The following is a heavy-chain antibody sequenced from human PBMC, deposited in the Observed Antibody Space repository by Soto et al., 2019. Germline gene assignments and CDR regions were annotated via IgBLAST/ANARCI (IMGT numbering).Heavy chain of an antibody. CDR3: ARGNPMYYDFWSGYYLDY. CDR2: IFHTGPT. V-gene: IGHV4-59*12. D-gene: IGHD3-3*01. Sequence: PSETLSLTCTISGGSISPFYWNWIRRPPGKGLEWIGYIFHTGPTNYNPSLRSRVTMSLDTSKNEFSLKLSSVTAADTAVYYCARGNPMYYDFWSGYYLDYWGQGTLVTV. CDR1: GGSISPFY. J-gene: IGHJ4*02.